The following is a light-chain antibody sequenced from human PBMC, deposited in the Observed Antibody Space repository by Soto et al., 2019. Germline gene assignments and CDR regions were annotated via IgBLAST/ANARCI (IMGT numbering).Light chain of an antibody. Sequence: EIVLTQSPATLSLSPGERATLSCRASQSVGTYLAWYQQKPGQAPRLLIYDASNRATGIPARFSGSGSGTDFTLTISSLEPEDFAVYYFQQRSNWPPRITFGPGTKVDIK. CDR1: QSVGTY. CDR3: QQRSNWPPRIT. V-gene: IGKV3-11*01. CDR2: DAS. J-gene: IGKJ3*01.